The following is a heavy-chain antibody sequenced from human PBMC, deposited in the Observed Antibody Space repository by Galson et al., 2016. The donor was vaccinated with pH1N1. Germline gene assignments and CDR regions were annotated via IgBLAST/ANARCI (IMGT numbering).Heavy chain of an antibody. D-gene: IGHD1-14*01. CDR2: ISGGSRVK. CDR1: GFTFTAFT. J-gene: IGHJ4*02. V-gene: IGHV3-48*04. Sequence: SLRLSCAASGFTFTAFTMNWVRQAPGKGLEWVSYISGGSRVKNYADYVKGRFTISRDNARNSLYLQMNGLRAEDTAVYYCARDLTRRGSLPGYYLDSWGQGALVTVSS. CDR3: ARDLTRRGSLPGYYLDS.